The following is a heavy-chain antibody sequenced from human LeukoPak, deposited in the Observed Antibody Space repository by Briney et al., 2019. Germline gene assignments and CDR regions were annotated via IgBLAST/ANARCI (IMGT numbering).Heavy chain of an antibody. CDR3: ARDSSSYYFDY. J-gene: IGHJ4*02. D-gene: IGHD6-6*01. Sequence: PGRSLRLSCAASGFTFSSYGMHWVRQAPGKGLDWVAVIWYDGGNKYYADSVKGRFTISRDNSINTLYLQMNSLRAEDTAVYYCARDSSSYYFDYWGQGTLVTVSS. CDR2: IWYDGGNK. V-gene: IGHV3-33*01. CDR1: GFTFSSYG.